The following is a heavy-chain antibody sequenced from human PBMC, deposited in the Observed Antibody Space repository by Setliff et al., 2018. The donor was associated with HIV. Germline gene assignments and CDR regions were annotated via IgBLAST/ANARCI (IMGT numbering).Heavy chain of an antibody. Sequence: ASVKVSCKASGYTFTSYGVTWVRQAPGQGLEWMGWINANSGHTNYAQKFQDRVTITADTSSTTAYMELSSLRSDDTAVYYCARDWNYVVDVWGKGTTVTVPQ. J-gene: IGHJ6*04. CDR3: ARDWNYVVDV. D-gene: IGHD3-16*01. CDR1: GYTFTSYG. V-gene: IGHV1-18*01. CDR2: INANSGHT.